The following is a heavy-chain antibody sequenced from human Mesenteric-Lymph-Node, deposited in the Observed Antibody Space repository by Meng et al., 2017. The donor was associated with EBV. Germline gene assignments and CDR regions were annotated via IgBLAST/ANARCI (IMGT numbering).Heavy chain of an antibody. D-gene: IGHD6-13*01. CDR3: ARLPPTTGYGTARSY. Sequence: HGLVNACGPLSLTCLFWCGDNSSSSWRSWVRQPPGKGLGWLGEFYHRSGTTNYNPSLKSRVTRSLSKSKNQFTLNLSSVTAADTAVYYCARLPPTTGYGTARSYWGQGTLVTVSS. CDR1: CGDNSSSSW. J-gene: IGHJ4*02. V-gene: IGHV4-4*02. CDR2: FYHRSGTT.